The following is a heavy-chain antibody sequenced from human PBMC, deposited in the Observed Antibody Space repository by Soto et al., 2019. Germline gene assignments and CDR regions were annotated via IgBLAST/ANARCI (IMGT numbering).Heavy chain of an antibody. CDR2: VRTKNNNYAT. D-gene: IGHD3-22*01. CDR1: GFTFSASA. Sequence: VQLVESGGGLVQPGSSLRLSCAASGFTFSASAIHWVRQASGKGLEWAGRVRTKNNNYATTYAASVTGRFTVSRDESRNTAFLQMSSLKTEDTAIYYCTSYDNSGYFYLNYWGQGTLVTVSS. J-gene: IGHJ4*02. V-gene: IGHV3-73*02. CDR3: TSYDNSGYFYLNY.